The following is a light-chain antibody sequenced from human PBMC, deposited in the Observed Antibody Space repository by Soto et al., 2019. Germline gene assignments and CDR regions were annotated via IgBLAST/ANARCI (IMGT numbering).Light chain of an antibody. J-gene: IGLJ1*01. V-gene: IGLV2-23*01. CDR1: PSNVGGYNL. Sequence: QSALTQPASVSGSPGQSITISCTGTPSNVGGYNLVSWYQQHPGRAPELIIYEGTQRPSGVSARFSGSKSGNMASLTISGRQADDEADYYCCSYAGNGDVFGTGTKLTVL. CDR2: EGT. CDR3: CSYAGNGDV.